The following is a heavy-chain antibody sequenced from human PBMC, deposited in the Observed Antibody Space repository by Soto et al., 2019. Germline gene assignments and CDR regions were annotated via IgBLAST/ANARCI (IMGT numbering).Heavy chain of an antibody. D-gene: IGHD2-15*01. Sequence: ASVKVSCKASGYIFVNYGIAWVRQAPGQRLEWMGWINAGNGNTKYSQKFQGRVTITRDTSASTAYMELSSLRSEDTAVYYCARDDYSVWGQGTTVTVSS. CDR3: ARDDYSV. CDR1: GYIFVNYG. CDR2: INAGNGNT. J-gene: IGHJ6*02. V-gene: IGHV1-3*01.